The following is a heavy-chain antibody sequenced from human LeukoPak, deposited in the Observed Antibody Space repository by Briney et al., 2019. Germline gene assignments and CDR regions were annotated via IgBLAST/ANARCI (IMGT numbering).Heavy chain of an antibody. D-gene: IGHD1-1*01. J-gene: IGHJ4*02. CDR1: GFTFSSYA. Sequence: GESLRLSCAASGFTFSSYAMHWVRQAPGKGLEWVAVISYDGSNKYYADSVKGRFTISRDNSKNTLYLQMNSLRAEDTAVYYCARRSDWNDHYFDYWGQGTLVTVSS. CDR3: ARRSDWNDHYFDY. CDR2: ISYDGSNK. V-gene: IGHV3-30*01.